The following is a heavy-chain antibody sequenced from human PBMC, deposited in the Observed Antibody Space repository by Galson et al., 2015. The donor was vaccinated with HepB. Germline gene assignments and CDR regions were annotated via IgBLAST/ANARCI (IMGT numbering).Heavy chain of an antibody. V-gene: IGHV1-8*01. J-gene: IGHJ5*02. CDR2: MNPNSGNT. Sequence: SVKVSCKASGYTSTSYDINWVRQATGQGLEWMGWMNPNSGNTGYAQKFQGRVTMTRNTSISTAYMELSSLRSEDTAVYYCARGTLDCGGDCYSFDPWGQGTLVTVSS. CDR3: ARGTLDCGGDCYSFDP. D-gene: IGHD2-21*02. CDR1: GYTSTSYD.